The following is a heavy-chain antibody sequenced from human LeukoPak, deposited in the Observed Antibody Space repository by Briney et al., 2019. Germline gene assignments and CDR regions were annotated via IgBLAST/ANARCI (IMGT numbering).Heavy chain of an antibody. CDR3: VRNMVRGVVYFDS. CDR2: ISYDGGGT. CDR1: GFTFSDYW. D-gene: IGHD3-10*01. J-gene: IGHJ4*02. V-gene: IGHV3-74*01. Sequence: GGSLRLSCGASGFTFSDYWMHWVRQTPGKGLVWVSRISYDGGGTNYADSVRGRFIISRDNAKNTLYLQMNSLRVEDTAVYYCVRNMVRGVVYFDSWGQGALVTVSS.